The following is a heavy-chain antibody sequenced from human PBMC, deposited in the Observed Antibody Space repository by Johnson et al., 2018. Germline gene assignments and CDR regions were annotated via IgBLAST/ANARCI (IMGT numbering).Heavy chain of an antibody. CDR1: GFTFSDYY. CDR2: ISDDDNST. Sequence: QVQLVQSGGDLVKPGGSLRLSCAASGFTFSDYYMSWIRQAPGKGLEWIAYISDDDNSTYYTDSVKGRFTISRDNAKNSLYLQMNSLRAEDTAVYYCARVSRGYGDDYYYFYYMDVWGKGTTVTVSS. D-gene: IGHD4-17*01. CDR3: ARVSRGYGDDYYYFYYMDV. J-gene: IGHJ6*03. V-gene: IGHV3-11*04.